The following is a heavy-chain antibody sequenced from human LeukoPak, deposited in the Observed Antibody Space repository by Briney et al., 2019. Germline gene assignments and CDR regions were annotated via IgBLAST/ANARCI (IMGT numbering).Heavy chain of an antibody. D-gene: IGHD3-10*01. Sequence: ASVTVSCKASGYTFTSYAMNWVRQAPGQGLEWMGWINTNTGNPTLAHGFTGRFVFPLDTSVSTAYLQISSLKAEDTAVYYCARMAMVRGVSNDYWGQGTLGTVSS. V-gene: IGHV7-4-1*02. J-gene: IGHJ4*02. CDR2: INTNTGNP. CDR1: GYTFTSYA. CDR3: ARMAMVRGVSNDY.